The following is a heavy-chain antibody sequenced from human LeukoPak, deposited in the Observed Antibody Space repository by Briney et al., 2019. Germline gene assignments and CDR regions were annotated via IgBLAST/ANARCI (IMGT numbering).Heavy chain of an antibody. D-gene: IGHD1-26*01. CDR3: ASQEWELLSYFDY. J-gene: IGHJ4*02. CDR2: IYYSGST. Sequence: SETLSLTCTVSGGSISSYYWSWIRQPPGKGLEWIGYIYYSGSTNYNPSLKSRVTISVDTSKNQFSLKLSSVTAADTAVYYCASQEWELLSYFDYWGQGTLVTVSS. CDR1: GGSISSYY. V-gene: IGHV4-59*01.